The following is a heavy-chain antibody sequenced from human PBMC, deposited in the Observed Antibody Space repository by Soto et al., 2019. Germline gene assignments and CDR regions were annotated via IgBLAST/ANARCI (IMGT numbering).Heavy chain of an antibody. Sequence: PGGSLRLSCAVSGLTFSNYAMSWVRQAPGKGLEWVSAISGSGGTTNYADSVKGRFTISRDNSKNTLYLQMNSLRVGDTAVYYCAKVVGNDFYWGQGTLVTVSS. V-gene: IGHV3-23*01. J-gene: IGHJ4*02. CDR3: AKVVGNDFY. CDR2: ISGSGGTT. CDR1: GLTFSNYA. D-gene: IGHD3-3*01.